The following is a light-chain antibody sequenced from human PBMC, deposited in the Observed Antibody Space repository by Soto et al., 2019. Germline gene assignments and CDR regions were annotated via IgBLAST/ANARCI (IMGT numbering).Light chain of an antibody. J-gene: IGKJ1*01. CDR3: QQYGSSLRT. CDR1: QSVSSSY. CDR2: GAS. Sequence: EIVLTQSPGTLSLSPGERATLSCRASQSVSSSYLAWYQQKPGQAPRLLIYGASSRATGLPDRFSGSGSGTDFTLTISRLEPEDFAVYYCQQYGSSLRTFGQGTKVE. V-gene: IGKV3-20*01.